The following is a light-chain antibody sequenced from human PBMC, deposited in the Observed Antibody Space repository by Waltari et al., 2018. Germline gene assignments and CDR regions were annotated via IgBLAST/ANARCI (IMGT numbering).Light chain of an antibody. CDR1: TSPNQY. CDR2: KDS. Sequence: SYELTQPPSVSVSPGQTARITCSAATSPNQYAFWYQQKPGQALVLVIYKDSERPSGVPDRFSGSKSGTSASLAISGLRSEDEADYYCAAWDDSLSGRVFGGGTKVTVL. CDR3: AAWDDSLSGRV. V-gene: IGLV3-25*02. J-gene: IGLJ3*02.